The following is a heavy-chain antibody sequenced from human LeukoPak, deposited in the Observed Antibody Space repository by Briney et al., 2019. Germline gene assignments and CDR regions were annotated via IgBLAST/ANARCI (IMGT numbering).Heavy chain of an antibody. D-gene: IGHD3-10*01. Sequence: GGSLRLSCAASGFTFSSYNMNWVRQAPGKGLEWVSSITSSSSYIYYADSVKGRFTISRDNARNSLYLQMNSLRAEDTALYYCARWGGSGSYYAFDYWGQGTLVTVSS. CDR1: GFTFSSYN. J-gene: IGHJ4*02. CDR3: ARWGGSGSYYAFDY. CDR2: ITSSSSYI. V-gene: IGHV3-21*04.